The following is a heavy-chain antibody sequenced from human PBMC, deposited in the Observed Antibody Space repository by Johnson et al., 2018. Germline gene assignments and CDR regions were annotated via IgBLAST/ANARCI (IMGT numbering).Heavy chain of an antibody. J-gene: IGHJ6*03. CDR2: IYSGGST. V-gene: IGHV3-66*03. Sequence: VQLVESGGGLIQPGGSLRLSCAASGFTVSSNYMSWVRQAPGKGLEWVSVIYSGGSTYYADSVKGRFTIARDNSKNTLFLQMNSLGAEDTAVYYWARVPSYYYYYMDVWGKGTTVTVSS. CDR1: GFTVSSNY. CDR3: ARVPSYYYYYMDV.